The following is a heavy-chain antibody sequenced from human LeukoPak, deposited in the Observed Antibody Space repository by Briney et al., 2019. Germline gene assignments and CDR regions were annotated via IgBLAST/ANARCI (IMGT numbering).Heavy chain of an antibody. CDR1: GGSVSSGSYY. V-gene: IGHV4-61*01. CDR2: IYYSGST. D-gene: IGHD6-13*01. J-gene: IGHJ4*02. CDR3: ARVDSSSWYVDY. Sequence: SETLSLTCTVSGGSVSSGSYYWSWIRQPPGKGLERIGYIYYSGSTNYNPSLKSRVTISVDTSKNQFSLKLSSVTAADTAVYYCARVDSSSWYVDYWGQGTLVTVSS.